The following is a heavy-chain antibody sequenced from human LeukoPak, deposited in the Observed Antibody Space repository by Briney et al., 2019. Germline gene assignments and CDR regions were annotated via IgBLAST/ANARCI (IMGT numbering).Heavy chain of an antibody. CDR2: IYYSGST. V-gene: IGHV4-59*08. CDR3: ASTPRYYDFLDV. CDR1: GGSISSYY. Sequence: PSETLSLTCTVSGGSISSYYWSWIRQPPGKGLEWIGYIYYSGSTNYNPSLKSRVTISVDTSKNQFSLKLSSVTAADTAVYYCASTPRYYDFLDVWGQGTTVTVSS. J-gene: IGHJ6*02. D-gene: IGHD3-3*01.